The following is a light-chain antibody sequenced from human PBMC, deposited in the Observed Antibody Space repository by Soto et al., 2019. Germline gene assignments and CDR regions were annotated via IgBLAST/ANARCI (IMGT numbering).Light chain of an antibody. J-gene: IGKJ1*01. CDR3: KQLNNRPQK. CDR1: QSVSSSY. Sequence: EIVLTQSPATLSLSPGERATLSCRASQSVSSSYLAWYQQKPGQAPRLLIYGASTRATGIPARFSGTGYGKEFTITISSLQAEDVAVYYCKQLNNRPQKFGHGNKV. V-gene: IGKV3-15*01. CDR2: GAS.